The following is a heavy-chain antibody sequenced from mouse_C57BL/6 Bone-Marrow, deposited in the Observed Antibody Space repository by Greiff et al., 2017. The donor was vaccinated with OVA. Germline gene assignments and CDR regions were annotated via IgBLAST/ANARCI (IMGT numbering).Heavy chain of an antibody. Sequence: VQLQQSGPGLVAPSQSLSITCTVSGFSLTSYAISWVRQPPGKGLEWLGVIWTGGGTNYNSALKSRLSISKDNSKSQVFLKMNSLQTDDTARYYCARNNDVHYYAMDYWGQGTSVTVSS. D-gene: IGHD2-3*01. J-gene: IGHJ4*01. CDR3: ARNNDVHYYAMDY. CDR2: IWTGGGT. V-gene: IGHV2-9-1*01. CDR1: GFSLTSYA.